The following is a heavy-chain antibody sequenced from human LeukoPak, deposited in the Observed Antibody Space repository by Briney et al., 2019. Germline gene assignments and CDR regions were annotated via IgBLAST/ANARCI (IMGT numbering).Heavy chain of an antibody. V-gene: IGHV3-23*01. CDR1: GFTFSSYA. CDR2: ISGSGGNT. Sequence: PGGSLRLSCAASGFTFSSYAMSWVRQAPGKGLEWVSAISGSGGNTYSADSVKGRFTISRDSSKNTLFLQMNSLRAEDTAVYYCARDGTAPGLYFDLWGRGTLVTVSS. CDR3: ARDGTAPGLYFDL. D-gene: IGHD6-13*01. J-gene: IGHJ4*01.